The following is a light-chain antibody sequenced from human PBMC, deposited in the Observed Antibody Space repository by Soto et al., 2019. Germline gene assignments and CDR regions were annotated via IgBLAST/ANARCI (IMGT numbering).Light chain of an antibody. Sequence: EIVLTQSPGTLSLSPGERATLSCRASQSVGSSFLAWYQQKPGQAPRLLIYGASSRATGIPDRFSGSGSGTDFALTISRLEPEDFAVYYCQQYGSSFGGGTKVDNK. J-gene: IGKJ4*01. CDR2: GAS. CDR3: QQYGSS. CDR1: QSVGSSF. V-gene: IGKV3-20*01.